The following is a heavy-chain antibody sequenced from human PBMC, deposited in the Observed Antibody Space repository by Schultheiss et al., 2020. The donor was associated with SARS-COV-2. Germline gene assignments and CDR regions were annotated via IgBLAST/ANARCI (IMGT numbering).Heavy chain of an antibody. CDR1: GFTFSSYW. J-gene: IGHJ4*02. D-gene: IGHD2-8*02. CDR2: ISGNGDTT. V-gene: IGHV3-23*01. CDR3: MKDPNWWGEY. Sequence: GGSLRLSCEASGFTFSSYWFHWVRQATGKGLEWVSGISGNGDTTYYADSVKGRFGISRDNSKNTVYLQMDSLRIDDTAVYYCMKDPNWWGEYWGRGTLVTVSS.